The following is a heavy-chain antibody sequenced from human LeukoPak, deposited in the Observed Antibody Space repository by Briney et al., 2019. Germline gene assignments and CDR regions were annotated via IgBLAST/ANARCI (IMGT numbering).Heavy chain of an antibody. D-gene: IGHD6-19*01. V-gene: IGHV4-4*07. J-gene: IGHJ6*02. CDR1: GGSISSYY. Sequence: SETLSLTCTVSGGSISSYYWSWIRQPAGKGLEWIGRIYTSGSTNYNPSLKSRVTMSVDTSKNQFSLKLSSVTAADTAVYYCARAVPYSSGWYGYYYYGMDVWGQGTMVTVSS. CDR2: IYTSGST. CDR3: ARAVPYSSGWYGYYYYGMDV.